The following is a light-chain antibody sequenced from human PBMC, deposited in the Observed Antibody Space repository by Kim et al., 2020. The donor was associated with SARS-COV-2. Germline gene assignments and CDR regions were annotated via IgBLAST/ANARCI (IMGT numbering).Light chain of an antibody. J-gene: IGKJ1*01. V-gene: IGKV4-1*01. CDR1: QSVLDNSNNKNN. Sequence: ATINCKSSQSVLDNSNNKNNLAWYQQKPGQPPKLLIYWASTRQSGAPDRFSGSGSGTDFTLTISSLQAEDVAVYYCQQYYRTPRTFGQGTKVDIK. CDR2: WAS. CDR3: QQYYRTPRT.